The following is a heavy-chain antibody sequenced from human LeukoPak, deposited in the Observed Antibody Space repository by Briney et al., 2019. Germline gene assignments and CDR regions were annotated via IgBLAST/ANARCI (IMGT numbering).Heavy chain of an antibody. CDR3: ASWAGIVATYSGPFDF. Sequence: PGGSLRLSCAASGFTFSSYGMHWVRQAPVKGLEWVAFIRYDGSNKYYADSVKGRFTISRDNSKNTLYLQMNSLRSEDTAVYYCASWAGIVATYSGPFDFWGHGTLVTVSS. CDR2: IRYDGSNK. V-gene: IGHV3-30*02. CDR1: GFTFSSYG. J-gene: IGHJ4*01. D-gene: IGHD3-22*01.